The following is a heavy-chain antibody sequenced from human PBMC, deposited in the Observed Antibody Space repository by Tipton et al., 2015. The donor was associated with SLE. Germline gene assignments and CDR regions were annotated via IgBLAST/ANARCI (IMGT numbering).Heavy chain of an antibody. J-gene: IGHJ2*01. CDR2: IYYSGST. Sequence: TLSLTCTVSGGSISSYYWSWIRQPPGKGLEWIGYIYYSGSTNYNPSLKSRVTMSVDTSKNQFSLKLSSVTAADAAVYYCARVGFTEMATTPQGHFDLWGRGTLVTVSP. CDR3: ARVGFTEMATTPQGHFDL. CDR1: GGSISSYY. D-gene: IGHD5-24*01. V-gene: IGHV4-59*01.